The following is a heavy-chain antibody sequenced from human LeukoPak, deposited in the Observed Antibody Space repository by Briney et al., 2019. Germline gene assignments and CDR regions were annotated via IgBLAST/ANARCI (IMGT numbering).Heavy chain of an antibody. CDR1: GFIFSDYY. D-gene: IGHD2-15*01. V-gene: IGHV3-11*01. CDR2: ISTSGSTI. CDR3: AREVVVASDAFDI. Sequence: GGSLRLSCAASGFIFSDYYMRWIRQAPGKGLEWISYISTSGSTIYYADSVKGRFTISRDNAKKSLYLQMNSLRADDTAVYYCAREVVVASDAFDIWGQGTMVTVSS. J-gene: IGHJ3*02.